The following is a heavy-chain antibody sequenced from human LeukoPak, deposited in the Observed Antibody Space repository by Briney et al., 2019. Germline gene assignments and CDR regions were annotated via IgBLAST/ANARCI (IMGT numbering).Heavy chain of an antibody. CDR3: ARRSPYCSSTSCYRYYYYGMDV. CDR2: IYNSGST. D-gene: IGHD2-2*01. V-gene: IGHV4-59*08. CDR1: GGSISSYY. Sequence: SETLSLTCTVSGGSISSYYWSWIPQPPGKGLEWIGYIYNSGSTNYNPSPKSRVTISVDTSKNQFSLKLSSVTAADTAVYYCARRSPYCSSTSCYRYYYYGMDVWGQGTTVTVSS. J-gene: IGHJ6*02.